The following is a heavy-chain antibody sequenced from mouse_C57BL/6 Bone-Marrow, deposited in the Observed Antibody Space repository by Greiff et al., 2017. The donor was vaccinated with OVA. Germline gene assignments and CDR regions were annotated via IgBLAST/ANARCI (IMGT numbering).Heavy chain of an antibody. Sequence: QVQLQQPGAELVMPGASVKLSCKASGYTFTSYWMHWVKQRPGQGLEWIGEIDPSDSYTNYNQKFKGKSTLTVDKSSSTAYMQLSSLTSEDSAVYYCARDDYDEGSWYFGVWGSGTAVTVSA. J-gene: IGHJ1*01. CDR2: IDPSDSYT. CDR1: GYTFTSYW. D-gene: IGHD2-4*01. CDR3: ARDDYDEGSWYFGV. V-gene: IGHV1-69*01.